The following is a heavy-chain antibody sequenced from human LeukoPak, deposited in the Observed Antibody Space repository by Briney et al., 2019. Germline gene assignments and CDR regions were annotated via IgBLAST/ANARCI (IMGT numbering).Heavy chain of an antibody. CDR2: INPNSGGT. J-gene: IGHJ4*02. D-gene: IGHD2-15*01. Sequence: ASVKVSCKASGYTFTGYYMHWVRQAPGQGLEWMGWINPNSGGTNYAQKFQGRVTMTRDTSISTAYMELGRLRSDDTAVYYCARGGIEEGYCSGGSCYEANYWGQGTLVTVSS. CDR3: ARGGIEEGYCSGGSCYEANY. V-gene: IGHV1-2*02. CDR1: GYTFTGYY.